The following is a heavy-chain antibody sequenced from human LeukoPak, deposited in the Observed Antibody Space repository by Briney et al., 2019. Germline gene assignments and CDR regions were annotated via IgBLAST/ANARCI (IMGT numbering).Heavy chain of an antibody. D-gene: IGHD5-18*01. Sequence: GGSLRLSCAASGFTFSSYWMSWVRQAPGKGLEWVANIKQDGSDKYYVDSVKGRFTISRDNSKNSLYLQMNSLRAEDTAVYYCARGSEGGYTYGVDYWGPGTLVTVSS. V-gene: IGHV3-7*01. CDR3: ARGSEGGYTYGVDY. J-gene: IGHJ4*02. CDR2: IKQDGSDK. CDR1: GFTFSSYW.